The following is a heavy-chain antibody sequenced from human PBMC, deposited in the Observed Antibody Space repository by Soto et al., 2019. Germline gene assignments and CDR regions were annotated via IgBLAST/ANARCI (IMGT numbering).Heavy chain of an antibody. Sequence: SETLSLTCTVSHGSVSSDPFYWTWIRQHPGKGLEWIGYIYYRGNTYYSPSLESRVAISVDTSQNQFSLKLGAVTAADTAVYFCARASISRCVDRSCPAWFDPWGQGTLVTVSS. CDR3: ARASISRCVDRSCPAWFDP. D-gene: IGHD1-26*01. CDR1: HGSVSSDPFY. J-gene: IGHJ5*02. V-gene: IGHV4-31*03. CDR2: IYYRGNT.